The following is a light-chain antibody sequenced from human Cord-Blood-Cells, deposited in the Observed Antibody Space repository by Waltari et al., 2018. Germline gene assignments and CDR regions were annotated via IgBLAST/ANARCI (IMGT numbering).Light chain of an antibody. J-gene: IGLJ3*02. Sequence: QSLLTQPPSASGTPGQRVTISCSGSSSNIGSNTVNWYQQLPGTAPKLLIYSNKQRPSGVPDRFSGSKSGTSASLAISWLQSEDEADYYCAVWDDSLNGWVFGGGTKLTVL. V-gene: IGLV1-44*01. CDR3: AVWDDSLNGWV. CDR1: SSNIGSNT. CDR2: SNK.